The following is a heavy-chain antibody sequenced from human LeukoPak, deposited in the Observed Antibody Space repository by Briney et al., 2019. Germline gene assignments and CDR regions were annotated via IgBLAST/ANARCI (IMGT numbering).Heavy chain of an antibody. CDR3: ARGKNDCSSTSCSNFVDY. CDR2: INPNSGGT. J-gene: IGHJ4*02. Sequence: ASVKVSCKASGYTFTGYYMHWVRQAPGQGLEWMGWINPNSGGTNYAQKFQGRVTMTRDTSISTAYMELSRLRSDDTAVYYCARGKNDCSSTSCSNFVDYWGQGTLVTVSS. D-gene: IGHD2-2*01. CDR1: GYTFTGYY. V-gene: IGHV1-2*02.